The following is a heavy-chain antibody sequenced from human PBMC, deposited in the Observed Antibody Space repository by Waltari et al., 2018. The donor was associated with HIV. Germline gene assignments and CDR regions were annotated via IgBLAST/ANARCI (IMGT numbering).Heavy chain of an antibody. J-gene: IGHJ4*02. CDR3: ARGKNWSGYKFDY. D-gene: IGHD3-3*01. Sequence: QVQLVESGGGVVQPGRSLRLSCAASGFTFSRYAMHWVRQAPGKGLEWVAVKSYDGSNKYYADSVKGRFTISRDNSKNTLYLQMNSLRVEDTAVYYCARGKNWSGYKFDYWGQGTLVTVSS. CDR2: KSYDGSNK. CDR1: GFTFSRYA. V-gene: IGHV3-30*04.